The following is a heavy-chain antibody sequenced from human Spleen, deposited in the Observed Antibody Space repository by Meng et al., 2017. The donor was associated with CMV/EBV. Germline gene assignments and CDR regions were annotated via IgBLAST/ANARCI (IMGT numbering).Heavy chain of an antibody. CDR2: ISAYNGNT. CDR1: GYTFTSYG. D-gene: IGHD1-26*01. CDR3: ARGGLVGGIVGATRAFDY. Sequence: ASVKVSCKASGYTFTSYGISWVRQAPGQGLEWMGWISAYNGNTNYAQKLQGRVTMTTDTSTSTAYMELRSLRSDDTAVYYCARGGLVGGIVGATRAFDYWGQGTLVTVSS. J-gene: IGHJ4*02. V-gene: IGHV1-18*01.